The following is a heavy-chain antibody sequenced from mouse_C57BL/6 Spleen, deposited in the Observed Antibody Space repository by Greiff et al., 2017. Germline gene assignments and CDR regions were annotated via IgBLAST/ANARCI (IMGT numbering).Heavy chain of an antibody. Sequence: EVKLVESGGGLVKPGGSLKLSCAASGFTFSSYAMSWVRQTPEKRLEWVATISDGGSYTYYPDNVKGRFTISRDNAKNNLYLQMSHLKSEDTAMYYCARSAPYFDYWGQGTTLTVSS. CDR3: ARSAPYFDY. V-gene: IGHV5-4*03. CDR2: ISDGGSYT. CDR1: GFTFSSYA. J-gene: IGHJ2*01.